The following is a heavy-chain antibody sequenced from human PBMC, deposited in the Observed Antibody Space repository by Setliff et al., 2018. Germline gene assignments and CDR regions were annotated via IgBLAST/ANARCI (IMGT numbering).Heavy chain of an antibody. J-gene: IGHJ6*02. CDR1: ADSISSSYDY. CDR2: IYHSGST. V-gene: IGHV4-39*07. D-gene: IGHD6-13*01. CDR3: ARSAGYSRSWYNYYYGMDV. Sequence: SSETLSLTCNVSADSISSSYDYWAGLRQPPGKGLEWIGSIYHSGSTYYNPSLKSRVTISVDTSKNQFSLKLSSVTAADTAVYYCARSAGYSRSWYNYYYGMDVWGQGTAVTVSS.